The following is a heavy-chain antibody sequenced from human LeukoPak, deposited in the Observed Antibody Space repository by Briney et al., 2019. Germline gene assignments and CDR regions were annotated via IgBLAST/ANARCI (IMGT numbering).Heavy chain of an antibody. V-gene: IGHV4-39*01. CDR3: ARHSQELLPSPFDY. CDR1: GGSISSSSYY. CDR2: IYYSGST. Sequence: PSETLSLTCTVSGGSISSSSYYWGWIRQHPGKGLEWIGSIYYSGSTYYNPSLKSRVTISVDTSKNQFSLKLSSVTAADTAVYYCARHSQELLPSPFDYWGQGTLVTVSS. D-gene: IGHD3-10*01. J-gene: IGHJ4*02.